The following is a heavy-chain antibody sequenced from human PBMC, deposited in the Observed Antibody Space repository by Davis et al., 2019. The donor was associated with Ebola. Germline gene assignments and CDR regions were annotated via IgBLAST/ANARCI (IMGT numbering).Heavy chain of an antibody. CDR1: GGSISSYY. V-gene: IGHV4-59*01. CDR3: ARGDIVPTGGGWYFDL. CDR2: IYYSGST. J-gene: IGHJ2*01. Sequence: PSETLSLTCTVSGGSISSYYWSWIRQPPGKGLEWIGYIYYSGSTNYNPSLKSRVTISVDTSKNQFSLKLSSVTAAETAVYYCARGDIVPTGGGWYFDLWGRGNLVTVSS. D-gene: IGHD2-2*01.